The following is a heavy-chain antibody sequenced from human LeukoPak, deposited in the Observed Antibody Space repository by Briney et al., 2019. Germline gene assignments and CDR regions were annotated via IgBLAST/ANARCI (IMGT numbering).Heavy chain of an antibody. J-gene: IGHJ4*02. CDR3: ARRGSSGASYYFDQ. CDR2: TSASGSGT. CDR1: GLTFSSYS. V-gene: IGHV3-23*01. D-gene: IGHD3-10*01. Sequence: GGSLRLSCAVSGLTFSSYSMSWVRQAPGEGLYWVSGTSASGSGTYYADSLKGRFTISRDNSKNTLYLQMNNLRVEDTAVYYCARRGSSGASYYFDQWGQGTLVPVSS.